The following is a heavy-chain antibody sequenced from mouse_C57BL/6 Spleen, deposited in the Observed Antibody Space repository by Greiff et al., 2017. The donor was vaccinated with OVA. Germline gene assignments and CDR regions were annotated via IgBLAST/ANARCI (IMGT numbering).Heavy chain of an antibody. D-gene: IGHD1-1*01. CDR1: GYTFTSYW. Sequence: VQLQQPGAELVRPGSSVKLSCKASGYTFTSYWMHWVKQRPIQGLEWIGNIDPSDSETHYNQKFKDKATLTVDKSSSTAYMQLSSLTSGDSAVYYCARGYYGSSYGWFAYWGQGTLVTVSA. CDR3: ARGYYGSSYGWFAY. CDR2: IDPSDSET. J-gene: IGHJ3*01. V-gene: IGHV1-52*01.